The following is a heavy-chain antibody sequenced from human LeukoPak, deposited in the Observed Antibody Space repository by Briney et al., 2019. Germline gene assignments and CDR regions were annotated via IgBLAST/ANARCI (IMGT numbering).Heavy chain of an antibody. CDR1: GYTFTGYY. Sequence: GASVKVSCKASGYTFTGYYMHWVRQAPGQGLEWMGWINPNSGGTNYAQKFQGRVTMTRDTSISTAYMELSRLRSNDTAVYYCATSGIAAAGTPFDYWGQGTLVTVSS. V-gene: IGHV1-2*02. CDR3: ATSGIAAAGTPFDY. J-gene: IGHJ4*02. CDR2: INPNSGGT. D-gene: IGHD6-13*01.